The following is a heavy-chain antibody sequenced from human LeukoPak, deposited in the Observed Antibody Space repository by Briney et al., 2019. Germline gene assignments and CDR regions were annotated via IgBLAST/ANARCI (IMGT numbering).Heavy chain of an antibody. V-gene: IGHV3-30*02. CDR1: GFTFSSYG. CDR3: AREEGYYDSSGYYSPLDY. D-gene: IGHD3-22*01. Sequence: GGSLRLSCAASGFTFSSYGMHWVRQAPGKGLEWVAFIRYDGSNKYYADSVKGRFTISRDNSKNTLYLQMNSLRLEDTAMYYCAREEGYYDSSGYYSPLDYWGQGTLVTVSS. CDR2: IRYDGSNK. J-gene: IGHJ4*01.